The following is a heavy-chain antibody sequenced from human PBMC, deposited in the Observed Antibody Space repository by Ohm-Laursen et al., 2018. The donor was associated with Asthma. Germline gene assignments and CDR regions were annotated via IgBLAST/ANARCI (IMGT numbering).Heavy chain of an antibody. CDR3: ARQTLKNSLNPYYFES. D-gene: IGHD1-14*01. J-gene: IGHJ4*02. V-gene: IGHV1-8*01. CDR1: GYTFTSYD. CDR2: MNPNSGNT. Sequence: ASVKVSCKASGYTFTSYDINWVRQATGQGLEWMGWMNPNSGNTGYAQKFQGRVTMTRNTSISIAYMELNSLISEDTAVYYCARQTLKNSLNPYYFESWGQGTLVTVSS.